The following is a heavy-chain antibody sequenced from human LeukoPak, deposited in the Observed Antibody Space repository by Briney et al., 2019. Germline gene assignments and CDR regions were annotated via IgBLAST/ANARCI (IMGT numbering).Heavy chain of an antibody. D-gene: IGHD1-14*01. CDR1: GYSFTSYW. V-gene: IGHV5-51*01. CDR2: NYPRDSDT. Sequence: GESLKISCKGSGYSFTSYWVAWVRQMPGKGLEGMGINYPRDSDTSYSPSFQGQVTISADKSTNAAYLQWSGLKASDTAVYYCARHVTTASAARGFDIWGQGTMVTVSS. CDR3: ARHVTTASAARGFDI. J-gene: IGHJ3*02.